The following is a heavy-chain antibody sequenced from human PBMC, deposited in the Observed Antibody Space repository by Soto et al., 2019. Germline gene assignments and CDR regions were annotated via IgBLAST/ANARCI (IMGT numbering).Heavy chain of an antibody. CDR3: AKATDKYYYDSSGFGY. Sequence: QVQLVESGGGVVQPGRSLRLSCAASGFTFSSCGMHWVRQAPGKGLEWVAVISYDGSNKYYADSVKGRFTISRDNSKNTLYLQMNSLRAEDTAVYYCAKATDKYYYDSSGFGYWGQGTLVTISS. V-gene: IGHV3-30*18. D-gene: IGHD3-22*01. CDR2: ISYDGSNK. CDR1: GFTFSSCG. J-gene: IGHJ4*02.